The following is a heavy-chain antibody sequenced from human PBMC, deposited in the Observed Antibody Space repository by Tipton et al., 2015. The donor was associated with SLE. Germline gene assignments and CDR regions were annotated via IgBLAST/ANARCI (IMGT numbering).Heavy chain of an antibody. CDR1: AFTFSTYS. CDR2: ISYDGSNK. D-gene: IGHD3-10*01. V-gene: IGHV3-30*04. Sequence: SLRLSCAASAFTFSTYSMHWVRQAPGKGLEWVAVISYDGSNKYYADSVKGRFTISRDNSKNTLYLQMNSLRAEDTAVYYCASYLFYGSGSLFYWGQGTLVTVSS. CDR3: ASYLFYGSGSLFY. J-gene: IGHJ4*02.